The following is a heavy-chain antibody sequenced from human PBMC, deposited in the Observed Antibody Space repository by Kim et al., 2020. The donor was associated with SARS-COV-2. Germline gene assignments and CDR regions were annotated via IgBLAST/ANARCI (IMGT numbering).Heavy chain of an antibody. CDR1: EFTLSSYE. V-gene: IGHV3-48*03. CDR2: ITASGGTT. CDR3: AKETPRSMWVWCDG. Sequence: GGSLRLSCEASEFTLSSYEMSWVRQAPGKGLEWVSYITASGGTTYYADSVRGRCTVSRDNSKNSLYLQMNSLRADDTAVYYCAKETPRSMWVWCDGWGEG. D-gene: IGHD2-8*02. J-gene: IGHJ3*01.